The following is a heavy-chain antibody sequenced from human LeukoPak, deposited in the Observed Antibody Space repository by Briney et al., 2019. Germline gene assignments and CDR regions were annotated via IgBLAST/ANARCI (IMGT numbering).Heavy chain of an antibody. J-gene: IGHJ4*02. CDR3: ARRGGRFDW. Sequence: SETLSLTCSVSGGSFDSKYWSWIRQPPGKGLEWIGYIYTSGSTNFNPSLRSRVAISIDTSKNQFSLKVYSVTAADTAFYYCARRGGRFDWWGQGTLVTVSS. D-gene: IGHD3-10*01. V-gene: IGHV4-4*09. CDR2: IYTSGST. CDR1: GGSFDSKY.